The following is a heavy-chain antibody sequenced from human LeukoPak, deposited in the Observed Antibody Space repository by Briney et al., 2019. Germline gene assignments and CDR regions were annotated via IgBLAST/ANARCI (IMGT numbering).Heavy chain of an antibody. CDR2: IYHSGST. V-gene: IGHV4-4*02. D-gene: IGHD5-18*01. J-gene: IGHJ4*02. CDR1: GFTFKTYSM. Sequence: PGGSLRLSCAASGFTFKTYSMNWVRQPPGKGLEWIGEIYHSGSTNYNPSLKSRVTISVDKSKNQFSLKLSSVTAADTAVYYCARLGRGYSYGHDYWGQGTLVTVSS. CDR3: ARLGRGYSYGHDY.